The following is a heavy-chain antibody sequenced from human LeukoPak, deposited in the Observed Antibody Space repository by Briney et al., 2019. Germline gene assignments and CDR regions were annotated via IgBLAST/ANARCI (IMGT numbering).Heavy chain of an antibody. V-gene: IGHV3-53*01. Sequence: GGSLRLSCAASGFTVSSNYMSWVRQAPGKGLEWVSVIYSGGSTYYADSVKGRFTISRDNSKNTLYLQMNSLRAEDTAVYYCARSRRADQLLSPWGQGTLVTVSS. CDR2: IYSGGST. D-gene: IGHD2-2*01. CDR3: ARSRRADQLLSP. CDR1: GFTVSSNY. J-gene: IGHJ5*02.